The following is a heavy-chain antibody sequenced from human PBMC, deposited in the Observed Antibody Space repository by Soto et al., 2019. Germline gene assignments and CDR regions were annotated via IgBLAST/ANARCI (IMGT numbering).Heavy chain of an antibody. CDR1: GFTFSSYA. CDR2: ISGSGGST. V-gene: IGHV3-23*01. CDR3: AKGPGGPLSNKSYYFDY. J-gene: IGHJ4*02. Sequence: GGALRLSCAASGFTFSSYAMSWVRQAPGKGLEWVSAISGSGGSTYYADSVKGRFTISRDNSKSTLYLQMNSLRAEDTAVYYCAKGPGGPLSNKSYYFDYWGQGTLFTVSS.